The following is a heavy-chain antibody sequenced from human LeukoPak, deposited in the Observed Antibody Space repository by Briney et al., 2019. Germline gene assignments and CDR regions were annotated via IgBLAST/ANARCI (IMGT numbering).Heavy chain of an antibody. CDR1: DYSFTSYH. CDR3: ARGRRVAASGTAYFGLDV. CDR2: ISAYNGDT. J-gene: IGHJ6*02. D-gene: IGHD6-13*01. V-gene: IGHV1-18*01. Sequence: ASVKVSCKASDYSFTSYHISWVRQAPGQGLELMGWISAYNGDTKYPQKLQGRVTMTTDTSASTAYMELRSLRSDDTAVYFCARGRRVAASGTAYFGLDVWGQGTTVTVSS.